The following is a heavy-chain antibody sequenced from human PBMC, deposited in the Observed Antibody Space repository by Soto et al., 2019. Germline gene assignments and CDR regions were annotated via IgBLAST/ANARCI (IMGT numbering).Heavy chain of an antibody. D-gene: IGHD6-13*01. Sequence: QVQLQQWGAGLLKPSETLSLTCAVYGGSFSGYYWSWIRQPPGKGLEWIGEINHSGSTNYNPSLKSRVTKSVDTSKNQCSLKLSSVTAAATAVYYCARARIAYGTHPRLYYMDVWGQGTTVTVSS. J-gene: IGHJ6*03. V-gene: IGHV4-34*01. CDR3: ARARIAYGTHPRLYYMDV. CDR1: GGSFSGYY. CDR2: INHSGST.